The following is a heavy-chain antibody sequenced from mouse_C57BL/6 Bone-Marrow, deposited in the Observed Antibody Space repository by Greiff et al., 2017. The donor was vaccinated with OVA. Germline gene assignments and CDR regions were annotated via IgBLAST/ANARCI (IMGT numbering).Heavy chain of an antibody. J-gene: IGHJ2*01. CDR3: ARSGVYYDGRDY. CDR2: IYPRSGNT. V-gene: IGHV1-81*01. D-gene: IGHD1-1*01. CDR1: GYTFTSYG. Sequence: QVQLQQSGAELARPGASVKLSCKASGYTFTSYGISWVKQRTGQGLEWIGEIYPRSGNTYYNEKFKGKATLTADKSSSTAYMELRSLTSEDAAVYFCARSGVYYDGRDYWGQGTTLTVSS.